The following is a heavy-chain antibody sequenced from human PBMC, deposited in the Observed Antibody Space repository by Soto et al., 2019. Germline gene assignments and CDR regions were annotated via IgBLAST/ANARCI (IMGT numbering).Heavy chain of an antibody. V-gene: IGHV4-31*02. D-gene: IGHD1-1*01. CDR3: ARDNQLKRFDL. J-gene: IGHJ5*02. Sequence: WTWIRQHPGKGLEWIGYIYYSGSTYYKSSLKSRVFISADKTKNQFSLRLSSVSAADTAVYFCARDNQLKRFDLWGQGTLVTVSS. CDR2: IYYSGST.